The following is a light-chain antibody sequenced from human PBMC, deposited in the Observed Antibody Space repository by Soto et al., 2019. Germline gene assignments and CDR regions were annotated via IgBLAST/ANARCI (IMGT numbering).Light chain of an antibody. CDR2: GNN. CDR1: SSNIGAGYD. CDR3: QSFDSRLSGWV. J-gene: IGLJ2*01. Sequence: QPVLTQPPSVSGAPGQRVTISCTGSSSNIGAGYDVHWYQHLPGTAPKLLVHGNNDRPSGVPDRFSASKSDTSASLAITWLQVEDEADYYCQSFDSRLSGWVFGGGTKLTVL. V-gene: IGLV1-40*01.